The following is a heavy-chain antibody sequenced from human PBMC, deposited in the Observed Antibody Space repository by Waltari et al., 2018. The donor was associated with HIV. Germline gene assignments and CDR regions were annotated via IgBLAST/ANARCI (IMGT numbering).Heavy chain of an antibody. D-gene: IGHD3-22*01. CDR3: ARAVGYYDSSGYRYGMDV. Sequence: QVQLQESGPGLVKPSETLSLTCTVSGGSISSYSWSWTRQPPGEGLEWIGYIYYSGSTNYNPSLKSRVTISVDTSKNQFSLKLSSVTAADTAVYYCARAVGYYDSSGYRYGMDVWGQGTTVTVSS. V-gene: IGHV4-59*01. J-gene: IGHJ6*02. CDR1: GGSISSYS. CDR2: IYYSGST.